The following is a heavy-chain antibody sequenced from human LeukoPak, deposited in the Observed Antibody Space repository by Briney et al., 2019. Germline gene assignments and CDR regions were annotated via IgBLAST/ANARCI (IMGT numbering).Heavy chain of an antibody. D-gene: IGHD3-22*01. V-gene: IGHV3-74*01. CDR2: INTDGSST. CDR1: GFTFSSYW. J-gene: IGHJ3*02. Sequence: AGGSLRLSCAASGFTFSSYWMHWVRQPPGKGLVWGSRINTDGSSTSYADSVKGRFTISRDNAKNTLYLQMNSLRAEDTAVYYCARAGRNYYDSSGYWGIWGQGTMVTVSS. CDR3: ARAGRNYYDSSGYWGI.